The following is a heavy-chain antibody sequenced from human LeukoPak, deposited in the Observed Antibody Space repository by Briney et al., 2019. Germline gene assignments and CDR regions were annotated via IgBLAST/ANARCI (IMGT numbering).Heavy chain of an antibody. V-gene: IGHV4-59*08. D-gene: IGHD1-26*01. CDR2: IYHSGST. J-gene: IGHJ4*02. CDR1: GGSISSYY. Sequence: SETLSLTCIVSGGSISSYYWSWIRQPPGKGLEWIGYIYHSGSTNYKPSLKSRVTISVDTSKNQFSLKLSSVTAADTAVYYCARMQWELPVYWGQGTLVTVSS. CDR3: ARMQWELPVY.